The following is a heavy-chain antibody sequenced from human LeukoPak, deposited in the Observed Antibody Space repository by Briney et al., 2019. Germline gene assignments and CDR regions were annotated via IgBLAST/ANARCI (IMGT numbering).Heavy chain of an antibody. Sequence: PSDTLALTCTVSGGSVSTGDFYWSWIRQPPGKGLEWIRYIYYSGSTYYKSSLKSRVSISLDTSRNQFSLKLSSVTAADTAVYYCGRVRDGYPGYFDYWGQGSLVTVSS. D-gene: IGHD5-24*01. CDR2: IYYSGST. J-gene: IGHJ4*02. V-gene: IGHV4-30-4*02. CDR1: GGSVSTGDFY. CDR3: GRVRDGYPGYFDY.